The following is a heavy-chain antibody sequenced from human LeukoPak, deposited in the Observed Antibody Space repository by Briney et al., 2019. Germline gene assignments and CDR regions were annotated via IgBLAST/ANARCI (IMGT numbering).Heavy chain of an antibody. CDR2: ISYDGSNK. D-gene: IGHD3-10*01. Sequence: GRSLRLSCAASGFTFSSYAMHWVRQAPGKGLEWVAVISYDGSNKYYADSVKGRFTISRDNSKNTLYLQMNSLRAEDTAVYYCARDVHYGSGGGMDVWGQGTTVTVSS. J-gene: IGHJ6*02. V-gene: IGHV3-30-3*01. CDR3: ARDVHYGSGGGMDV. CDR1: GFTFSSYA.